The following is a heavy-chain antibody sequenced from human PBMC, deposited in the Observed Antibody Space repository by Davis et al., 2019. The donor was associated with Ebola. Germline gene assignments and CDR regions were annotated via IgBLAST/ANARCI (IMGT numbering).Heavy chain of an antibody. D-gene: IGHD3-10*01. J-gene: IGHJ1*01. CDR1: GFTFTSYT. CDR3: ARDRNLGVRGVIVH. CDR2: ISYDGPST. V-gene: IGHV3-30*04. Sequence: PGGSLRLSCAASGFTFTSYTMHWVRQAPGQVLEWVALISYDGPSTFYADSVKGRFTISRENSKNTLYLHMNSLRDDDTAVYYCARDRNLGVRGVIVHWGQGTLVTVSS.